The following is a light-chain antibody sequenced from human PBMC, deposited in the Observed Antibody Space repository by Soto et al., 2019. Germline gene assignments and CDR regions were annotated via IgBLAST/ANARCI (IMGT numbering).Light chain of an antibody. V-gene: IGKV3-20*01. CDR1: QSVRSSN. Sequence: LTPYPGTLSVSPGARPTLSCGSSQSVRSSNLAWYQQKPGQAPKLLIYGASSRAAGIPDRFSGSGSGTDFTLTISRLEPEDFAMYYCLQDGGSQRPFGGGTKVDI. CDR3: LQDGGSQRP. CDR2: GAS. J-gene: IGKJ4*01.